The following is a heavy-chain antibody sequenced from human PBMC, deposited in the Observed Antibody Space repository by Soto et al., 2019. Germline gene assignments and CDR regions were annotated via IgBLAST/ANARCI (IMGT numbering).Heavy chain of an antibody. CDR1: GFPFGDYS. CDR2: IRSKAYGGTT. J-gene: IGHJ4*02. CDR3: TRDRLIFGVVPHFDY. Sequence: GGSLSLSCPASGFPFGDYSMSWFRQAPGKGLEWVGFIRSKAYGGTTEYAASVKGRFTISRDDSKSIAYLQMNSLKTEDTAVYYCTRDRLIFGVVPHFDYWGQGTLVTVSS. D-gene: IGHD3-3*01. V-gene: IGHV3-49*03.